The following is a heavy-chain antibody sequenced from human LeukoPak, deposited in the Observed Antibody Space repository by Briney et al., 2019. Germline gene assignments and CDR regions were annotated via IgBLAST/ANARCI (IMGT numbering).Heavy chain of an antibody. CDR2: IIPIFGTA. Sequence: SVKVSCKASGGTFSSYAISWVRQAPGQGLEWMGGIIPIFGTANYAQKFQGRVTITTDESTSTAYMELSSLRSEDTAVYYCAISPGGYYYYYMDVWGEGTTVTVSS. CDR3: AISPGGYYYYYMDV. J-gene: IGHJ6*03. V-gene: IGHV1-69*05. CDR1: GGTFSSYA. D-gene: IGHD2-2*01.